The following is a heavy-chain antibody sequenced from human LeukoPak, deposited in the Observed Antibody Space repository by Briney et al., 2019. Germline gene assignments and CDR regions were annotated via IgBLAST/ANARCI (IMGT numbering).Heavy chain of an antibody. D-gene: IGHD6-19*01. CDR3: AKSGRRSAVAGTDFDY. CDR1: GFTFSSYG. J-gene: IGHJ4*02. CDR2: ISGSGGST. Sequence: GGTLRLSCAASGFTFSSYGMSWVRQAPGKGLEWVSAISGSGGSTYYADSVKGRFTISRDNSKNTLYLQMNSLRAEDTAVYYCAKSGRRSAVAGTDFDYWGQGTLVTVSS. V-gene: IGHV3-23*01.